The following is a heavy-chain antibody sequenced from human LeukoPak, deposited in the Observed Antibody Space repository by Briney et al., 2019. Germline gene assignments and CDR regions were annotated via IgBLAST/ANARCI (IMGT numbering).Heavy chain of an antibody. CDR1: GGTFSSYA. CDR2: IIPIFGTA. CDR3: ARGALYSVSYKSYFDY. V-gene: IGHV1-69*13. J-gene: IGHJ4*02. D-gene: IGHD1-26*01. Sequence: SVKASCKASGGTFSSYAISWVRQAPGQGLEWMGGIIPIFGTANYAQKFQGRVTITADESTSTAYMELSSLRSEDTAVYYCARGALYSVSYKSYFDYWGQGTLVSVSS.